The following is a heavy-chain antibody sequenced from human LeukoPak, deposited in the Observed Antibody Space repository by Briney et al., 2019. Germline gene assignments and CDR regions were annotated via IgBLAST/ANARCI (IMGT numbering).Heavy chain of an antibody. D-gene: IGHD3-22*01. Sequence: SETLSLTCTVSGGSISSYYWSWIRQPAGKGLEWIGRIYTSGSTNYNPSLKSRVTMSVDTSKNQFSLKLSSVTAADTAVYYCATSGHSYYYDSPHLADAFDIWGQGTMVTVSS. CDR3: ATSGHSYYYDSPHLADAFDI. V-gene: IGHV4-4*07. CDR2: IYTSGST. J-gene: IGHJ3*02. CDR1: GGSISSYY.